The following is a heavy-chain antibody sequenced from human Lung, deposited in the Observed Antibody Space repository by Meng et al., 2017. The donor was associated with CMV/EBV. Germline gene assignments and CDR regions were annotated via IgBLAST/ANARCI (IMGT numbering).Heavy chain of an antibody. CDR1: GFTFSNSA. D-gene: IGHD3-22*01. Sequence: GGSLRLXCAASGFTFSNSAMHWVRQAPGKGLEWVALISFDGLNNHYPDSVKGRVSISRDNSGNTLYLQMNSLRDEDTAVYYCAKPDFYGGTGYYQYWGQGTLVTVSS. J-gene: IGHJ4*02. CDR2: ISFDGLNN. CDR3: AKPDFYGGTGYYQY. V-gene: IGHV3-30*04.